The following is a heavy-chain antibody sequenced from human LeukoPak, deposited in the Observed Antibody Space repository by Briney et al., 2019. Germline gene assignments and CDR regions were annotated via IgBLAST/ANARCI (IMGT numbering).Heavy chain of an antibody. CDR3: ARVPNMLDAFDI. J-gene: IGHJ3*02. CDR1: GVSISSSNSY. Sequence: SETLSLTCTVSGVSISSSNSYWGWIRQPPGKGLEWIGRIYTSGSTNYNPSLKSRVTMSVDTSKNQFSLKLSSVTAADTAVYYCARVPNMLDAFDIWGQGTMVTVSS. CDR2: IYTSGST. V-gene: IGHV4-39*07. D-gene: IGHD2/OR15-2a*01.